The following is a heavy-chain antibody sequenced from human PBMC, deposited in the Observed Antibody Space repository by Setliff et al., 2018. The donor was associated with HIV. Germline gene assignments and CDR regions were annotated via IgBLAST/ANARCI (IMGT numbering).Heavy chain of an antibody. V-gene: IGHV1-2*02. CDR3: ARSATFLEVGVAK. CDR2: INPNSGAT. Sequence: ASVKVSCKASGYTFTDYFVHWVRQAPGQGLEWMGWINPNSGATNYVQDFQGRVTMTRDTPINTVYMELTSLRSDDTAIYYCARSATFLEVGVAKWGPGTLVTVSS. J-gene: IGHJ4*02. D-gene: IGHD2-15*01. CDR1: GYTFTDYF.